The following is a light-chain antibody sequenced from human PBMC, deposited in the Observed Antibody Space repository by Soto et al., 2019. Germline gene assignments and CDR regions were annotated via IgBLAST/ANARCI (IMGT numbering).Light chain of an antibody. J-gene: IGKJ4*01. V-gene: IGKV3-15*01. CDR3: QQYYSYPLT. CDR2: ATS. CDR1: HRVSSY. Sequence: EIVMTQSPATLSVSPGERATLSCRASHRVSSYLAWYQQKPGQAPRLLIYATSTRATGIPARFSGSGSGTEFTLTISCLQPEDFATYYCQQYYSYPLTFGGGTKVDIK.